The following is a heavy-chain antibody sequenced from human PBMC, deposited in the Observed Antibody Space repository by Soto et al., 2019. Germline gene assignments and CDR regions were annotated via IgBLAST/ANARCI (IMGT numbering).Heavy chain of an antibody. V-gene: IGHV1-69*13. CDR1: GGTFSSYA. J-gene: IGHJ6*02. CDR2: IIPIFGTA. D-gene: IGHD4-17*01. Sequence: SVKVSCKASGGTFSSYAISWVRQAPGQGLEWMGGIIPIFGTANYAQKFQGRVTITADESTSTAYMELSSLRSEDTAVYYCASTYGEYGGMDVWGQGTTVTVSS. CDR3: ASTYGEYGGMDV.